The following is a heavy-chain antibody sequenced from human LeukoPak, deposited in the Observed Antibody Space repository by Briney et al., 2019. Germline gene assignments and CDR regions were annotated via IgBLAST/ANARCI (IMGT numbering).Heavy chain of an antibody. D-gene: IGHD1-26*01. CDR3: ARAANSGGYYGIDY. CDR1: GFTFSSYE. J-gene: IGHJ4*02. CDR2: ISSSGSTI. Sequence: GGSLRLSCAASGFTFSSYEMNWVRQAPGKGLEWVSYISSSGSTIYYADSVKGRFTISRDNAKNSLYLQMNSLRAEDTAVYYCARAANSGGYYGIDYWGQGTLVTVSS. V-gene: IGHV3-48*03.